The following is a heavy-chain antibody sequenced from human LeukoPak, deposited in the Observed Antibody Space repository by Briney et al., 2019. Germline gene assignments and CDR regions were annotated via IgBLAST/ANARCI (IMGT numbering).Heavy chain of an antibody. D-gene: IGHD1-26*01. CDR3: ARAVVGADFDY. CDR1: EFTFSIYG. CDR2: ITNDGRNK. V-gene: IGHV3-30*02. J-gene: IGHJ4*02. Sequence: PGGSLRLSCAASEFTFSIYGIHWVRQAPGKGLEWVTFITNDGRNKYYADSVKGRFTISRDNSKNTLYLQMNSLRAEDTAVYYCARAVVGADFDYWGQGTLVTVSS.